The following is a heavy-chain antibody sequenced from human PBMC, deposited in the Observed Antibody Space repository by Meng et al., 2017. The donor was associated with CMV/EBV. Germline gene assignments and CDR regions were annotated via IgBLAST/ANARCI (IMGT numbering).Heavy chain of an antibody. D-gene: IGHD5-12*01. Sequence: GESLKISCKGSGYSFTSYWIGWVHQMPGKGLEWMGIIYPGGSDTRYSPSFQGQVTISADKSISTAYLQWSSLKASDTAMYYCARHGGIYSGYDNNWFDPWGQGTLVTVSS. CDR3: ARHGGIYSGYDNNWFDP. V-gene: IGHV5-51*07. CDR2: IYPGGSDT. CDR1: GYSFTSYW. J-gene: IGHJ5*02.